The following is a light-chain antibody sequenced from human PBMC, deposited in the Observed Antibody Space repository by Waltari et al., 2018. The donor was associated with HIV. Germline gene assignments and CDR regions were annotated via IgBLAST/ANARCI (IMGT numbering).Light chain of an antibody. V-gene: IGKV2-30*01. CDR3: MQSTHWPGT. CDR2: KIS. CDR1: QSLIYTDGNTY. J-gene: IGKJ1*01. Sequence: EAVLTQSPVSLPVALGRPASISCRSSQSLIYTDGNTYLKWFHQRPGQSPRRLIYKISNRDSGVPDRFSGSGSVTDFTLHISRVEAEDVGIFYCMQSTHWPGTFGQGTRVEIQ.